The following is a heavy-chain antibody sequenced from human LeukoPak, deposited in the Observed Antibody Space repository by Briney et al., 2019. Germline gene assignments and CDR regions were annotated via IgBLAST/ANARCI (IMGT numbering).Heavy chain of an antibody. V-gene: IGHV3-33*01. D-gene: IGHD4-11*01. CDR2: IWSDGSNR. CDR1: GFLYSHYG. CDR3: VRDAQRGFDYSNSLKY. J-gene: IGHJ4*01. Sequence: GGSLRLSCAASGFLYSHYGMHWVRQAPGKGLEWVAVIWSDGSNRFYAGSVKARFTISRDNSQRTLFLQMNSLRVDDTAMYYCVRDAQRGFDYSNSLKYWGHGTLVTVSS.